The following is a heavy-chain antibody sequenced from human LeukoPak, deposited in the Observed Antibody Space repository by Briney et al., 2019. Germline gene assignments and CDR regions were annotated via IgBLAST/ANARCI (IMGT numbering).Heavy chain of an antibody. D-gene: IGHD3-10*01. V-gene: IGHV5-51*01. CDR3: ARQAYYYGSGSYQNYYYGMDV. J-gene: IGHJ6*02. Sequence: PGESLKISCKGSGYSFTSYWIGWVRQMPGKGLEWMGIIYPGDSDTRYSPSFQGQVTISADKSISTAYLQWSSLKASDTAMYYCARQAYYYGSGSYQNYYYGMDVWGQGTTVTVSS. CDR2: IYPGDSDT. CDR1: GYSFTSYW.